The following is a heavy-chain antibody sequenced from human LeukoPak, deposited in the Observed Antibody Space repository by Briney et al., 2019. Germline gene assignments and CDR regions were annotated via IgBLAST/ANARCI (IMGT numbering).Heavy chain of an antibody. Sequence: GGSLRLSCAASGFTFSSYSMNWVRQAPGKGLEWVSSISSSSSYIYYADSVKGRFTISRDNPKNTLYLQMNNLRAEDTALYYCAKDQGQWLVTVAYWGQGTLVTVSS. CDR2: ISSSSSYI. CDR3: AKDQGQWLVTVAY. D-gene: IGHD6-19*01. V-gene: IGHV3-21*04. CDR1: GFTFSSYS. J-gene: IGHJ4*02.